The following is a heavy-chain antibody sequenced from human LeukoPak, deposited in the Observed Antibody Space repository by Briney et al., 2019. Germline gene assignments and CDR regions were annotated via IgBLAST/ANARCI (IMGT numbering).Heavy chain of an antibody. CDR3: ARYGSGSYSDSYGMDV. J-gene: IGHJ6*02. V-gene: IGHV1-18*01. D-gene: IGHD3-10*01. CDR2: ISAYNGNT. Sequence: GASVKVSCKASGYTFTSYGISWVRQAPGQGLEWMGWISAYNGNTNYAQKLQGRVTMTTDTSTSTAYMELRSLRSDDTAVYYCARYGSGSYSDSYGMDVWGQGTTVTVSS. CDR1: GYTFTSYG.